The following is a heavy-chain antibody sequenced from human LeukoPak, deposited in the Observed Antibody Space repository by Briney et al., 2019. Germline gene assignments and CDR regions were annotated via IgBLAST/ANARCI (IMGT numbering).Heavy chain of an antibody. V-gene: IGHV3-7*01. Sequence: GGSLRLSCAASGFTFSSYWMSWVRQAPGKGLEWVANIKQDGSEKYYVDSVKGRFTISRDNAKNSLYLQMNSLRAEDTAVYYCARERWSPYYDFWSGYLTTYYYYYYMDVWGKGTTVTVSS. CDR2: IKQDGSEK. D-gene: IGHD3-3*01. CDR1: GFTFSSYW. CDR3: ARERWSPYYDFWSGYLTTYYYYYYMDV. J-gene: IGHJ6*03.